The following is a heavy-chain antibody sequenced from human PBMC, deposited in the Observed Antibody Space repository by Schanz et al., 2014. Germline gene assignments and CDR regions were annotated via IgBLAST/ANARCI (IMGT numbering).Heavy chain of an antibody. CDR3: ARANYRRKINFDY. Sequence: EVQLVESGGGLVQPGGSLRLSCAASGFTFGSYGMSWVRQGPGKGLEWVSDISSGSSYANYADSVKGRFTISRDNAKNSLYLQMNSLRAEDTAVYYCARANYRRKINFDYWGRGTLVTVSS. CDR2: ISSGSSYA. V-gene: IGHV3-48*04. CDR1: GFTFGSYG. J-gene: IGHJ4*02. D-gene: IGHD3-10*01.